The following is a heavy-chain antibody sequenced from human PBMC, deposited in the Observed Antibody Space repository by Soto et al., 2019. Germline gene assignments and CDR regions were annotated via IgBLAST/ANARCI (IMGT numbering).Heavy chain of an antibody. Sequence: QVQLVESGGGVVQPGRSLRLSCAASGFRFSSFGIHWVRQAPGKGLEWVAVISYDGSKKYYADSMKGRCTISRDNSKNTLYMQLNSLREEDTAGYYCARETPLAPNTFDYWGRGTLVTVSS. J-gene: IGHJ4*02. CDR1: GFRFSSFG. V-gene: IGHV3-30-3*01. CDR2: ISYDGSKK. CDR3: ARETPLAPNTFDY. D-gene: IGHD6-6*01.